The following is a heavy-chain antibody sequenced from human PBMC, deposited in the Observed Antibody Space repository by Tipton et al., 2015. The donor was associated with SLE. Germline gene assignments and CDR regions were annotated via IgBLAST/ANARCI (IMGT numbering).Heavy chain of an antibody. D-gene: IGHD1-1*01. J-gene: IGHJ3*02. V-gene: IGHV3-30*02. CDR3: AKGGTGTFDI. CDR1: GFTFSRYG. Sequence: SLRLSCAASGFTFSRYGIHLVRQAPGKGLEWVAFIRYDGSNKFYADSVKGRFTISRDNSKNTVYLQMNSLRTEDTGVYYCAKGGTGTFDIWGQGTMVTVSS. CDR2: IRYDGSNK.